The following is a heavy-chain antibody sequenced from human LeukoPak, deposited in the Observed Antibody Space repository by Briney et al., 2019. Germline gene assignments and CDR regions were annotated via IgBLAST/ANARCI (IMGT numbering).Heavy chain of an antibody. J-gene: IGHJ5*02. CDR3: ASPDYDFWSYEYNWFDP. Sequence: ASETLSLTCAVYGGSFSDFSWSWIRQPPGKGLEWIGEINHSGDTNYNPSLKSRVIISVDASKKQFSLKLSSVTAADTAVYYCASPDYDFWSYEYNWFDPWGQGTLVTVSS. CDR1: GGSFSDFS. V-gene: IGHV4-34*01. CDR2: INHSGDT. D-gene: IGHD3-3*01.